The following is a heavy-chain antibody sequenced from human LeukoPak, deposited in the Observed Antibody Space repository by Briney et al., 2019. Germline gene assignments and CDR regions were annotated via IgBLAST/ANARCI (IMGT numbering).Heavy chain of an antibody. J-gene: IGHJ4*02. D-gene: IGHD2-21*02. CDR1: GGTFSSYA. CDR3: ARANDPLNCGGDCYFDY. CDR2: IIPIFGTA. V-gene: IGHV1-69*05. Sequence: GASVKVSCKASGGTFSSYAISWVRQAPGQGLEWMGRIIPIFGTANYAQKFQGRVTITTDESTSTAYMELSSLRSEDTAVYYCARANDPLNCGGDCYFDYWGRGTLVTVSS.